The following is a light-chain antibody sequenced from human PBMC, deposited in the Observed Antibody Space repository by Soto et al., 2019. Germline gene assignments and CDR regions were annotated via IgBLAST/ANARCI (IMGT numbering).Light chain of an antibody. J-gene: IGKJ2*01. CDR2: GTS. CDR3: QRYRVSPREYA. Sequence: EIVLTQSPGTLSLSPGESATLSCRASESVPHIYLGWYQQKPGQAPRLLIYGTSTRATGIPDRFSGSGSGTDYTLTINRLEPEDFAVYYCQRYRVSPREYAFGPGTKVELK. V-gene: IGKV3-20*01. CDR1: ESVPHIY.